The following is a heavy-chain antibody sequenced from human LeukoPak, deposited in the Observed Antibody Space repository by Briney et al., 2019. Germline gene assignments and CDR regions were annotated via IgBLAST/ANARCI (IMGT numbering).Heavy chain of an antibody. CDR3: VRDFRSADY. Sequence: GGSLRLSCAASGFAFNAYCMHWVRQAPGKGPMWVSRICPDGTVTNYADSVKARFIISRDNARNTVYLQMSSLRVEDTAVYYCVRDFRSADYWGQGTLVTVSS. CDR2: ICPDGTVT. V-gene: IGHV3-74*01. CDR1: GFAFNAYC. J-gene: IGHJ4*02.